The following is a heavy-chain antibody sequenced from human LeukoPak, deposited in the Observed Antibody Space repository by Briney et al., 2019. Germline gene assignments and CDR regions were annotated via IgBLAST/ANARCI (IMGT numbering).Heavy chain of an antibody. J-gene: IGHJ5*02. D-gene: IGHD3-22*01. Sequence: SSVKVSCKASGGTFISYAISWVRQSPGQGREWMGGIILIFGITNYAQKFQGRVTITADKSTSTAYMELSSLRSEDTAVYYCAREKEMGDSSGYNWFDPWGQGTLVTVPS. CDR3: AREKEMGDSSGYNWFDP. V-gene: IGHV1-69*10. CDR1: GGTFISYA. CDR2: IILIFGIT.